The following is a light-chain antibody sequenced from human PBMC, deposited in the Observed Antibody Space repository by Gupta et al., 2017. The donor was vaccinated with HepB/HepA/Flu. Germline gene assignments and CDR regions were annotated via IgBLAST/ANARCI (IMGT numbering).Light chain of an antibody. CDR1: TNNVAHQS. V-gene: IGLV10-54*04. J-gene: IGLJ3*02. Sequence: QAGLTQPSPVSTALGQTATLTCSGNTNNVAHQSAAWLQQHPAHPPRLLSDRNNNRPSGISERFSASRSGNAAFLTITGLQPDDEADYYCSAWDINLSGWVFGGGTRVTVL. CDR2: RNN. CDR3: SAWDINLSGWV.